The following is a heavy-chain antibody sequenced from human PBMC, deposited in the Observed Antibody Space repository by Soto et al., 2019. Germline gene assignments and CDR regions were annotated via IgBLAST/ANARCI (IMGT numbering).Heavy chain of an antibody. J-gene: IGHJ4*02. Sequence: QMQLQESGPGLVKPSQTLSLTCTVSGGSISSGDYYWSLIRQPPGKGLEWIGYIYYSGTTYYNPSLKSRVTMSVDTSKTHFSLKLSSVTAADTAVYFCARGDCFIGSCYFDYWGQGTLVTVSS. CDR1: GGSISSGDYY. V-gene: IGHV4-30-4*01. CDR2: IYYSGTT. D-gene: IGHD2-15*01. CDR3: ARGDCFIGSCYFDY.